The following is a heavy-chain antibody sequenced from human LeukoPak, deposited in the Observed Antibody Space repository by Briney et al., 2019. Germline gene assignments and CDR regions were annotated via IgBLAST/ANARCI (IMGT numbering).Heavy chain of an antibody. V-gene: IGHV4-38-2*02. CDR1: GYSISSGYY. CDR3: ASLHIAAAGTDFDY. Sequence: SETLSLTCTVSGYSISSGYYWGWIRQPPGKGLEWIGSIYHSGSTYYNPSLKSRVTISVDTSKNQFSLELSSVTAADTAVYYCASLHIAAAGTDFDYWGQGTLVTVSS. CDR2: IYHSGST. J-gene: IGHJ4*02. D-gene: IGHD6-13*01.